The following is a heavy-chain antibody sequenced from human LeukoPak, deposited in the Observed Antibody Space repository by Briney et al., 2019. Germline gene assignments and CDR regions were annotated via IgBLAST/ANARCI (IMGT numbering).Heavy chain of an antibody. V-gene: IGHV1-69*13. CDR2: IIPIFGTA. D-gene: IGHD3-3*01. CDR3: ARERFWSGYCFFDY. J-gene: IGHJ4*02. CDR1: GGTFSSYA. Sequence: ASVKVSCKASGGTFSSYAISWVRQAPGQGLEWMGGIIPIFGTANYAQKFQGRVTITADESTSTAYMELSSLRSEETAVYYCARERFWSGYCFFDYWGQGTLVTVSS.